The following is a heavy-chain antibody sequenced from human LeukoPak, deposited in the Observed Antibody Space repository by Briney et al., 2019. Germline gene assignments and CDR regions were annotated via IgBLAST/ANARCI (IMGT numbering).Heavy chain of an antibody. CDR3: ARESSAYDRPFDY. CDR1: GDSVSSNSAA. J-gene: IGHJ4*02. CDR2: TYYRSKWYN. D-gene: IGHD5-12*01. V-gene: IGHV6-1*01. Sequence: SQTLSLTCAISGDSVSSNSAAWNWIRQSPSGGLEWLGRTYYRSKWYNNYAVSVKSRITINPDTSKNQFSLQLNSVTPEDTAVYYCARESSAYDRPFDYWGQGTLVTVSS.